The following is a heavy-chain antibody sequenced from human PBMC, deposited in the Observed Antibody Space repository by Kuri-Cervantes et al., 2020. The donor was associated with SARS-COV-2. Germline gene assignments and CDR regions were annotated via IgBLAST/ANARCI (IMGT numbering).Heavy chain of an antibody. J-gene: IGHJ4*02. CDR1: GGSFSGYY. Sequence: ESLKISCAVYGGSFSGYYWSWIRQPPGKGLEWIGEINHSGSTYYNPSLKSRVTISVDTSKNQFSLKLSSVTAADTAVYYCARHGGIAVAGTFDYWGQGTLVTVSS. CDR3: ARHGGIAVAGTFDY. D-gene: IGHD6-19*01. V-gene: IGHV4-34*01. CDR2: INHSGST.